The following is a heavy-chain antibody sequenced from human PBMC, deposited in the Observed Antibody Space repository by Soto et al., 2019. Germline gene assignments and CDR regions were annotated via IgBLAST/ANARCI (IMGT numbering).Heavy chain of an antibody. J-gene: IGHJ5*02. D-gene: IGHD3-22*01. CDR3: ARNGDSSDYRGWFDP. CDR1: GFTVSSNY. V-gene: IGHV3-66*01. CDR2: IYSGGTT. Sequence: GGSLRLSCAASGFTVSSNYMSWVRQAPGKGLEWVSVIYSGGTTYYADSVKGRFTISRDDSKNTLYLQMNSLRAEDTALYYCARNGDSSDYRGWFDPWGQGTLVTVSS.